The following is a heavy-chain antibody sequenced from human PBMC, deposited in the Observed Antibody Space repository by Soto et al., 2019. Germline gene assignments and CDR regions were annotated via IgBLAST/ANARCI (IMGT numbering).Heavy chain of an antibody. J-gene: IGHJ6*02. Sequence: PSETLSLTCAVYGGSFSGYYWSWIRQPPGKGLEWIGEINHSGSTNYKPSLKSRVTISVDTSKNQFSLKLSPVTAADTAVYYCAGGPYTSVIVVVRYYYGMDVWGQGTTVTVSS. CDR2: INHSGST. CDR1: GGSFSGYY. CDR3: AGGPYTSVIVVVRYYYGMDV. V-gene: IGHV4-34*01. D-gene: IGHD3-22*01.